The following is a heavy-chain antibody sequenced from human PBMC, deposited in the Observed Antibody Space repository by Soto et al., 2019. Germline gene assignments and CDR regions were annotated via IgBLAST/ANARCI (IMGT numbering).Heavy chain of an antibody. CDR3: ARDQRGGSYGMDV. Sequence: EEQLVESGGALVLPGESLRLSCAASGFTFTSYWMSWVRQAPGKGLEWVAIINQDGSEKNSVASVKGRFTISRDNAKTSVYLEMTSRRVEDTAVYYCARDQRGGSYGMDVWGQGTTVTVS. J-gene: IGHJ6*02. CDR1: GFTFTSYW. V-gene: IGHV3-7*01. CDR2: INQDGSEK. D-gene: IGHD3-10*01.